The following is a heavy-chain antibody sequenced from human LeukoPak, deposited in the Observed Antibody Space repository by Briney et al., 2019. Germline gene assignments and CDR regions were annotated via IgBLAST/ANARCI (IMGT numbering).Heavy chain of an antibody. CDR1: GGSISSYY. CDR2: IYYSGST. CDR3: VKGGYYFDS. J-gene: IGHJ4*02. D-gene: IGHD3-16*01. Sequence: SETLSLTCTVSGGSISSYYWSWIRQPPGKGLEWIGYIYYSGSTNYNPSLKSRVTISVKTSKNQFSLKLRSVTAADTAVYYCVKGGYYFDSWGQGTLVTVSS. V-gene: IGHV4-59*01.